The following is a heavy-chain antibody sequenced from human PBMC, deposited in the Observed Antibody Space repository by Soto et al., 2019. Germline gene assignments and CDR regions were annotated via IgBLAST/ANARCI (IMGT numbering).Heavy chain of an antibody. CDR3: ARGRAHYDILTGYHYYYYYMDV. CDR1: GGSFSGYY. CDR2: INHSGST. J-gene: IGHJ6*03. Sequence: SETLSLTCAVYGGSFSGYYWSWIRQPPGKGLEWIGEINHSGSTNYNPSLKSRVTISVDTSKNQFSLKLSSVTTADTAVYYCARGRAHYDILTGYHYYYYYMDVWGKGTTVTVSS. D-gene: IGHD3-9*01. V-gene: IGHV4-34*01.